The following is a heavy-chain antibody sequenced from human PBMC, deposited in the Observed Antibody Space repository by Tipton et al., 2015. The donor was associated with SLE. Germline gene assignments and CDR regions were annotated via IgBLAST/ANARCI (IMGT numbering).Heavy chain of an antibody. V-gene: IGHV4-59*12. CDR3: ARDRSSSDY. J-gene: IGHJ4*02. CDR2: IYYSGST. D-gene: IGHD6-6*01. Sequence: LRLSCTVSGGSISSYYWSWIRQPPGKGLEWIGYIYYSGSTNYNPSLKSRVTISVDTSKNQFSLKLSSVTAADTAVYYCARDRSSSDYWGQGTLVTVSS. CDR1: GGSISSYY.